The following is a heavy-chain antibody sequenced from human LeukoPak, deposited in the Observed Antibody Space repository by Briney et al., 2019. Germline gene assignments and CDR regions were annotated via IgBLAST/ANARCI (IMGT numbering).Heavy chain of an antibody. CDR2: MNPNSGNT. Sequence: ASVKVSCKASGYTFTSYDINWVRQATGQGLGWMGWMNPNSGNTGYAQKFQGRVTMTTNTSITTAYMELSSLRSEDTAIYYCARAYGSGSSYHPDYWGQGTLVTVSS. CDR3: ARAYGSGSSYHPDY. V-gene: IGHV1-8*01. J-gene: IGHJ4*02. CDR1: GYTFTSYD. D-gene: IGHD3-10*01.